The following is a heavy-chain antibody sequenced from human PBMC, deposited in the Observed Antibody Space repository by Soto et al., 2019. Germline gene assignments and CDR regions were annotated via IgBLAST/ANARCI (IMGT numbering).Heavy chain of an antibody. CDR3: AGGQGAGDH. V-gene: IGHV1-18*01. Sequence: QVQLVQSGTEVKKPGASVKVSCKASGYTFTSFGISWVRQAPGQGLEWMGWISTYNGNTDYAQHLQGRLTMTTETSTSTAYMELRSLTSDATAVYFCAGGQGAGDHWGQGTLVTVSS. CDR2: ISTYNGNT. J-gene: IGHJ4*02. CDR1: GYTFTSFG. D-gene: IGHD1-26*01.